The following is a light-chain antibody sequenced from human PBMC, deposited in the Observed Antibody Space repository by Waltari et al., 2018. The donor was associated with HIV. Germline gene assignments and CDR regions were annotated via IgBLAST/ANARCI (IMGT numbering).Light chain of an antibody. V-gene: IGLV1-40*01. CDR3: LSTDRTLRTPYV. CDR1: HSTSGAGYD. Sequence: QSVLTQQPPASSAPAQSVDTFCCATHSTSGAGYDVHWYQQLPGTVPKLLISNDNYQPSVVPAGFSASRSAASAALAITRLQAEDEAEYYCLSTDRTLRTPYVFGTGTKVTVL. J-gene: IGLJ1*01. CDR2: NDN.